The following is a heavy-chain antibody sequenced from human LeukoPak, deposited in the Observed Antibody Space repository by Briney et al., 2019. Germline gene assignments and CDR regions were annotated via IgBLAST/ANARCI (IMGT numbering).Heavy chain of an antibody. J-gene: IGHJ4*02. CDR2: INQDGSEK. D-gene: IGHD5-24*01. Sequence: QAGGSLRLSCEVSGLIFRSYWMSWVRQAPGKGLEWVANINQDGSEKYFVDSVRGRFTISRDNAKNSLHLVMDTLRVEDTGLYYCARERDGRFFDYWGQGTRVTVSS. CDR3: ARERDGRFFDY. CDR1: GLIFRSYW. V-gene: IGHV3-7*01.